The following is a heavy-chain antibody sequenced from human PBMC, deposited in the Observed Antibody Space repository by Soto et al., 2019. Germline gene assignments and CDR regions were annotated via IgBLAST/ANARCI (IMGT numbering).Heavy chain of an antibody. CDR3: AHKGGWATLYNWFDP. V-gene: IGHV2-5*02. CDR1: GFSLSTSGVG. J-gene: IGHJ5*02. Sequence: QITLKESGPTLVKPTQTLTLTCTFSGFSLSTSGVGVGWIRQPPGKALEWLALIYWDDDKRYSPSLKSRLTITKDTSKDQVVLTMTSMDPVDTATYYCAHKGGWATLYNWFDPWGQGTLVTVSS. D-gene: IGHD6-19*01. CDR2: IYWDDDK.